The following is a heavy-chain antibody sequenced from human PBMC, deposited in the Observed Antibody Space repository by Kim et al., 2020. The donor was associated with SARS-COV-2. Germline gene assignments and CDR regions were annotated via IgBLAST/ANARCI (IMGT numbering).Heavy chain of an antibody. Sequence: SETLSLTCTVSGGSISSSSYYWGWIRQPPGKGLEWIGSIYYSGSTYYNPSLKSRVTISVDTSKNQFSLKLSSVIAADTAVYYCARHNYYGSGSSKGDFDYWGQGTLVTVSS. J-gene: IGHJ4*02. CDR2: IYYSGST. CDR1: GGSISSSSYY. D-gene: IGHD3-10*01. CDR3: ARHNYYGSGSSKGDFDY. V-gene: IGHV4-39*01.